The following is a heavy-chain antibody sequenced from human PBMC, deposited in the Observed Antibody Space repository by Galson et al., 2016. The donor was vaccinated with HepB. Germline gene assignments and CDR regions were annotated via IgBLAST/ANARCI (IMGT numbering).Heavy chain of an antibody. D-gene: IGHD2-21*02. Sequence: SVKVSCKASGYTFTGHYMHWVRQAPGQGLEWMGGIISFFSTTNYAQKYQGRVTITADESTSTAYMELNNLRSQDTAVYYCAISWAYCGSDCYDFEYWGQGTLVTVSS. J-gene: IGHJ4*02. V-gene: IGHV1-69*13. CDR2: IISFFSTT. CDR1: GYTFTGHY. CDR3: AISWAYCGSDCYDFEY.